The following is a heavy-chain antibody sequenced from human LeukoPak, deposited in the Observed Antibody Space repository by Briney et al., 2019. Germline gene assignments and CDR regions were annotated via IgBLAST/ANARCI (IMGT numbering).Heavy chain of an antibody. CDR3: ARQGTPFYYYYGMDV. Sequence: GESLKISCKGSGYSFTSYWIGWVRQMPGKGLEWMGIIYPGDSDTRYSPSFQGQVTISADKSISTAYLQWSSLKASDTAMYYCARQGTPFYYYYGMDVWGQGTTVTVSS. V-gene: IGHV5-51*01. D-gene: IGHD1-14*01. J-gene: IGHJ6*02. CDR1: GYSFTSYW. CDR2: IYPGDSDT.